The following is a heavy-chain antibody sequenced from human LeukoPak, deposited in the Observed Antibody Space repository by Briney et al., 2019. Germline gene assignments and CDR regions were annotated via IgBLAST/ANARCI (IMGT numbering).Heavy chain of an antibody. J-gene: IGHJ4*02. CDR3: ARDNSGAYSD. Sequence: GGSLRLSCAASGFTFSDYYMSWIRQTPGKGLEWISCISNSGTTIYYADSVKGRFTISRDNAKNSLYLQMNGLRAEDTAVYYCARDNSGAYSDSGQGTLVTVSS. CDR1: GFTFSDYY. V-gene: IGHV3-11*01. CDR2: ISNSGTTI. D-gene: IGHD1-26*01.